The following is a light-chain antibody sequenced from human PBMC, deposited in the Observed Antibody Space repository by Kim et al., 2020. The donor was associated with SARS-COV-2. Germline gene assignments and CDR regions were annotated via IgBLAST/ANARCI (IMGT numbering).Light chain of an antibody. V-gene: IGLV1-47*01. CDR2: RNN. Sequence: ELTQPPSPSGTPGQRVTISCSGSSSNIGSNYEYWYQQLPGTAPKLLIYRNNQRPSGVPDRFSGSKSGTSASLAISGLRSEDEADYYCAAWDDSLSGDYVFGTGTKVTVL. J-gene: IGLJ1*01. CDR3: AAWDDSLSGDYV. CDR1: SSNIGSNY.